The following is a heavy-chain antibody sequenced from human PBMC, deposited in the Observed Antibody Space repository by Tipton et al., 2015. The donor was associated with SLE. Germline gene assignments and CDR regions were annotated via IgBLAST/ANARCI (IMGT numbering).Heavy chain of an antibody. Sequence: TLSLTCTVSGGSISSGGYYWSWIRQHPGKGLEWIGYIYYSGSTNYNPSLKSRVTISVDTSKNQFSLKLSSVTAADTAVYYCARPGVGGWYDYWGQGTLVTVSS. D-gene: IGHD6-19*01. V-gene: IGHV4-61*08. CDR2: IYYSGST. CDR1: GGSISSGGYY. CDR3: ARPGVGGWYDY. J-gene: IGHJ4*02.